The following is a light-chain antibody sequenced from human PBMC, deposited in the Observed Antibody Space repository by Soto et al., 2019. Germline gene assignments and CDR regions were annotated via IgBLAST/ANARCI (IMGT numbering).Light chain of an antibody. V-gene: IGLV2-14*03. Sequence: QSVLTQPASVSDYPGQSITISCTGTSSDVGGSNFVSWYQQHPGKPPKLIIYDVANRPSGVSNRFSGSKSGSTASLIISRLQTEDEADYYCVSYTSSTTYVFGTGTKV. CDR1: SSDVGGSNF. CDR3: VSYTSSTTYV. J-gene: IGLJ1*01. CDR2: DVA.